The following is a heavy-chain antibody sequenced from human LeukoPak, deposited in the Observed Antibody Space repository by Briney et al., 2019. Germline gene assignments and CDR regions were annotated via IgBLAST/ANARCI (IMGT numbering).Heavy chain of an antibody. CDR1: GGTFSSYA. CDR3: ARGGGYYYGMDV. V-gene: IGHV1-69*13. Sequence: SVKVSCTASGGTFSSYAISWVRQAPGQGLEWMGGIIPIFGTANYAQKFQGRVTITADESTSTAYMELSSLRSEDTAVYYCARGGGYYYGMDVWGQGTTVTVSS. D-gene: IGHD2-15*01. J-gene: IGHJ6*02. CDR2: IIPIFGTA.